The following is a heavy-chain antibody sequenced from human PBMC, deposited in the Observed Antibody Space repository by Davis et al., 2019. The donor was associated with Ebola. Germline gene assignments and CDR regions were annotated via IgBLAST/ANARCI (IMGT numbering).Heavy chain of an antibody. CDR2: INPNSGGT. CDR3: ARDDRRYSLIYMEV. Sequence: ASVKVSCKASGYTFTGYYMHWVRQAPGQGLEWMGWINPNSGGTNYAQTFQGRVTMTRDTDISTAYMELSRLRSDDTAVYYCARDDRRYSLIYMEVWGKGTTVTVSS. V-gene: IGHV1-2*02. D-gene: IGHD5-18*01. CDR1: GYTFTGYY. J-gene: IGHJ6*03.